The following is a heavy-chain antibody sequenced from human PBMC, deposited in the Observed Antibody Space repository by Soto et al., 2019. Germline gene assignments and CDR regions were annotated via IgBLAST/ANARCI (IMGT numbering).Heavy chain of an antibody. CDR3: ARRYGSAIDY. Sequence: QVQLQESGPGLVKPSETLCLSCTVYGGSIRSYYWSWIRQPPGKGLEWIGYIYYSGSTNYNPSLKSRVTISVDTSKNQFSLKLSSVSAADTAVYYCARRYGSAIDYWGQGTLVTVSS. CDR1: GGSIRSYY. V-gene: IGHV4-59*08. D-gene: IGHD1-26*01. CDR2: IYYSGST. J-gene: IGHJ4*02.